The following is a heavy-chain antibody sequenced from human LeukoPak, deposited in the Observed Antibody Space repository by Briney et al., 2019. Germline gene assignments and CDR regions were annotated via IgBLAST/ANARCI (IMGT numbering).Heavy chain of an antibody. V-gene: IGHV4-30-2*01. CDR1: GGSISSGGYY. CDR3: ARGQLGYCSSTSCFWFDP. CDR2: IYHSGST. Sequence: SQTLSLTCTVSGGSISSGGYYWSWIRQPPGKGLEWIGYIYHSGSTYYNPSLKSRVTISVDRSKNQFSLKLSSVTAADTAVYYCARGQLGYCSSTSCFWFDPWGQGTLVTVSS. D-gene: IGHD2-2*01. J-gene: IGHJ5*02.